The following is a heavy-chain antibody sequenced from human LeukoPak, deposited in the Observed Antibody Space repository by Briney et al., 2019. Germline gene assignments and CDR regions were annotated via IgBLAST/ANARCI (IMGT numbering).Heavy chain of an antibody. J-gene: IGHJ3*02. CDR3: ARDLVTVTKGFDI. CDR2: IFYIGST. V-gene: IGHV4-59*11. Sequence: SETLSLTCAVSDDSFSSHYWTWIRQPPGKGLESIGYIFYIGSTNYNPSLKSRVTISIDTSKNQFSLKLSSVTAAVTAVYYCARDLVTVTKGFDIWGQGTMVSVSS. D-gene: IGHD4-17*01. CDR1: DDSFSSHY.